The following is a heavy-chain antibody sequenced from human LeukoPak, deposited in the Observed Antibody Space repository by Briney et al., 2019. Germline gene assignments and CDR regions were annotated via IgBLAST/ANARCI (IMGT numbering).Heavy chain of an antibody. CDR1: GFTFSSYA. J-gene: IGHJ4*02. CDR3: ASRADGLAAAGTAVDY. D-gene: IGHD6-13*01. Sequence: GGSLRLPCAASGFTFSSYAMSWVRQAPGKGLEWVSAISGSGGSTYYADSVKGRFTISRDNSKNTLYLQMNSLRAEDTAVYYCASRADGLAAAGTAVDYWGQGTLVTVSS. V-gene: IGHV3-23*01. CDR2: ISGSGGST.